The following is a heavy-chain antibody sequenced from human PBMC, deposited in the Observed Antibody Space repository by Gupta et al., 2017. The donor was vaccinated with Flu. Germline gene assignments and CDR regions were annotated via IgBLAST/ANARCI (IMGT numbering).Heavy chain of an antibody. Sequence: RAPGKGRKWVSTVTGSGDNTYYADSVKGRFTISRDTSKNTLYLQMNGLRAEDTAVYYCAKTQYSSGWYNFDYWGQGTLVTVSS. CDR2: VTGSGDNT. V-gene: IGHV3-23*01. CDR3: AKTQYSSGWYNFDY. J-gene: IGHJ4*02. D-gene: IGHD6-19*01.